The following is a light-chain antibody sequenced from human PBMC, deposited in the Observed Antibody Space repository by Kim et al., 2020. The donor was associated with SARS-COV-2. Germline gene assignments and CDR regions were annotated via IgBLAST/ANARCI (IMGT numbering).Light chain of an antibody. Sequence: EIMMTQSPATLSVSPGERATLSCRASQSVSSNLAWYQQKPGQAPRLLIYGGSTRAAGIPARFSGSGSGTEFTLSISSLQSEDFAVYYCQQYNDWPRTFGQGTKVDIK. CDR3: QQYNDWPRT. V-gene: IGKV3-15*01. CDR1: QSVSSN. CDR2: GGS. J-gene: IGKJ1*01.